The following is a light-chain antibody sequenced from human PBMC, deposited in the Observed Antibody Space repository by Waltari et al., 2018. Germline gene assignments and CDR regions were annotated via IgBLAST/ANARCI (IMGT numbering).Light chain of an antibody. J-gene: IGLJ3*02. CDR3: SSYTSSSTWV. Sequence: QSALTQPPSVSGSPGQSVTISCTGPSSDVASYNRVSWYQQPPGTAPKLMIYEVSNRPSGVPDHFSGSKSGNTASLTISGLQAEDEADYYCSSYTSSSTWVFGGGTKLTVL. CDR1: SSDVASYNR. CDR2: EVS. V-gene: IGLV2-18*02.